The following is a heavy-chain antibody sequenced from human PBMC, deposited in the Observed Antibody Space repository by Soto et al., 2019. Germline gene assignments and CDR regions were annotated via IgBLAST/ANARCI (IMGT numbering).Heavy chain of an antibody. CDR3: AREGGSYDSGGYLIRGAFDI. J-gene: IGHJ3*02. D-gene: IGHD3-22*01. Sequence: SETLSLTCSVSGDSISRIDYYWTWIRQHPEKGLEWIGNIYFRGNTYYSPSLESRLTISVHTSKNQFSLKLTSVTAADTAVYYCAREGGSYDSGGYLIRGAFDIWGQGTMVTVSS. CDR1: GDSISRIDYY. V-gene: IGHV4-31*03. CDR2: IYFRGNT.